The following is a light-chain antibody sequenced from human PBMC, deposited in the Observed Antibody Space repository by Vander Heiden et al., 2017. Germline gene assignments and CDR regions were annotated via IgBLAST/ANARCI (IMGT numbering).Light chain of an antibody. J-gene: IGLJ3*02. Sequence: QSVLTHPPSVSAAPGQKVTISCSGGSSNIGYNSVSWYQQLPGTAPKFLIYDNNKRPSGIPDRFSGSKSGTSATLDITGLQTGDEAGYYCGAWDSSLSVVLFGGGTKLTVL. CDR1: SSNIGYNS. CDR2: DNN. CDR3: GAWDSSLSVVL. V-gene: IGLV1-51*01.